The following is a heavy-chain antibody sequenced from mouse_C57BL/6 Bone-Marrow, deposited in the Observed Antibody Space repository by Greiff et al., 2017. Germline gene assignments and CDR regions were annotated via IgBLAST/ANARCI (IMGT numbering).Heavy chain of an antibody. J-gene: IGHJ2*01. CDR1: GYSFTDYN. CDR3: APSVVAQFDY. D-gene: IGHD1-1*01. CDR2: INPNYGTT. Sequence: EVKLQESGPELVKPGASVKISCKASGYSFTDYNMNWVKQSNGKSLEWIGEINPNYGTTSYNHKFKGKATLTVDQSSSTAYMQLNSLTSGDSAVYYCAPSVVAQFDYWGQGTTLTVSS. V-gene: IGHV1-39*01.